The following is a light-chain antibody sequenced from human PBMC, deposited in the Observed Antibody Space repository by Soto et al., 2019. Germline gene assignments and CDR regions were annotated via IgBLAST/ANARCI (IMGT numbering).Light chain of an antibody. V-gene: IGKV1-5*03. CDR3: QHYNSYSEA. CDR2: KAS. Sequence: DIQMTQSPSTLSGSVGDRVTSTCRASQTISSWLAWYQQKPGKAPKLLIYKASTLKSGVPSRFSGSGSGTEITLTISSLQPDDFVTYYCQHYNSYSEAFGQGTKVDIK. CDR1: QTISSW. J-gene: IGKJ1*01.